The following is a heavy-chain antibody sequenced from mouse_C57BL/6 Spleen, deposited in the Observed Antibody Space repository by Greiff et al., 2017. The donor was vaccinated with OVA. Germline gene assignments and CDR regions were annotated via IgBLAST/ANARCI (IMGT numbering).Heavy chain of an antibody. CDR2: ISDGGSYT. CDR3: ARGASYYFDY. J-gene: IGHJ2*01. Sequence: EVKLVESGGGLVKPGGSLKLSCAASGFTFSSYAMSWVRQTPEKRLEWVATISDGGSYTYYPDNVKGRFTISRDNAKNNLYLHMSHLKSEDTAMYYCARGASYYFDYWGQGTTLTVSS. V-gene: IGHV5-4*03. CDR1: GFTFSSYA. D-gene: IGHD6-1*01.